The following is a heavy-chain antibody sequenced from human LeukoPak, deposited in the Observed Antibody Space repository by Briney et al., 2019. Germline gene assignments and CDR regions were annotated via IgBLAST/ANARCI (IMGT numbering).Heavy chain of an antibody. CDR1: GFTFSSYG. D-gene: IGHD1/OR15-1a*01. V-gene: IGHV3-30*02. Sequence: AGGSLRLSCAASGFTFSSYGMHWVRQAPGKGLEWVAFIRYDGSNKYYADSVKGRFTISRDNSKNTLYLQMNSLRAEDTAVYYCVYLGGTYTSSFDYWGQGTLVTVSS. J-gene: IGHJ4*02. CDR3: VYLGGTYTSSFDY. CDR2: IRYDGSNK.